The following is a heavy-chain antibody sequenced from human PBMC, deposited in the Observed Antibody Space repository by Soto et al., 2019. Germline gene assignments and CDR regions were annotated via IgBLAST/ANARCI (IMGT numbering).Heavy chain of an antibody. Sequence: QVQLVQSGAEVKKPGSSVKVSCKASGGTFSSYAISWVRQAPGQGLEWMGGIIPIFGTGNYAQKFQGRVTITAAESPSTAYMELSSLRSEDTAVYYCARARTSSCPVGCWFDPWGQGTLVTVSS. CDR1: GGTFSSYA. CDR3: ARARTSSCPVGCWFDP. CDR2: IIPIFGTG. J-gene: IGHJ5*02. V-gene: IGHV1-69*12. D-gene: IGHD2-15*01.